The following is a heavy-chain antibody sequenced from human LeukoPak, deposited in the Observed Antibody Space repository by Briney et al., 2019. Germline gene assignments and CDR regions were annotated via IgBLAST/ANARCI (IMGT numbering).Heavy chain of an antibody. CDR3: AKVYSSGWYWVDY. V-gene: IGHV3-23*01. J-gene: IGHJ4*02. CDR2: ISGSGGST. D-gene: IGHD6-19*01. Sequence: PGGSLRLSCAASGFTFSSYVISWVRQAPGKGLEWVSGISGSGGSTSHADSVKGRFTISRDNSKNTLYLQMNSLRAEDTAEYYCAKVYSSGWYWVDYWRQGTLVTVSS. CDR1: GFTFSSYV.